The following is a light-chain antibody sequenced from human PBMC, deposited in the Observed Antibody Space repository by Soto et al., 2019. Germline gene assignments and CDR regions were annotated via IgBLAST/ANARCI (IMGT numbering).Light chain of an antibody. CDR2: KAS. CDR3: QQRT. Sequence: GDRVTITCRASQEISDWLAWYQQRPGKAPKLLIYKASTLQSGVPLRFSGSGSGTEFTLTISSLQPDDFATYCCQQRTFGQGTKVEI. V-gene: IGKV1-5*03. J-gene: IGKJ1*01. CDR1: QEISDW.